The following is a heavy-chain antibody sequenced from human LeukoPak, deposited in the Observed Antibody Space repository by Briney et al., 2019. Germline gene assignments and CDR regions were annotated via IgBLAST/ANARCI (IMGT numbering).Heavy chain of an antibody. D-gene: IGHD6-13*01. CDR2: INPNSGGT. CDR1: GYTFTSYD. V-gene: IGHV1-2*02. Sequence: ASVKVSCKASGYTFTSYDINWVRQATGQGLEWMGWINPNSGGTNYAQKFQGRVTMTRDTSISTAYMELSRLRSDDTAVYYCARHGTYSSSWYLPFGYWGQGTLVTVSS. J-gene: IGHJ4*02. CDR3: ARHGTYSSSWYLPFGY.